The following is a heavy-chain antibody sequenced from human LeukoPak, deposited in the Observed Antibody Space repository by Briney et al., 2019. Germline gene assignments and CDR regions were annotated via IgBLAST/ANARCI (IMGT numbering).Heavy chain of an antibody. Sequence: SETLSLTCTVSGGSISSGDYYWSWIRQPPGKGLEWIGYIYYSGSTYYNPSLKSRVTISADTSKNQFSLKLSSVTAADTAVYYCARDRKQRLSDWYFDLWGRGTLVTVSS. CDR2: IYYSGST. V-gene: IGHV4-30-4*02. CDR3: ARDRKQRLSDWYFDL. CDR1: GGSISSGDYY. J-gene: IGHJ2*01. D-gene: IGHD6-25*01.